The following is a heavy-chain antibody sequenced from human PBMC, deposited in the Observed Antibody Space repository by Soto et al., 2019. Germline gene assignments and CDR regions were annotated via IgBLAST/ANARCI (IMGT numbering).Heavy chain of an antibody. J-gene: IGHJ6*02. CDR1: GYTFTNYG. V-gene: IGHV1-18*01. CDR2: VSEYNGNI. D-gene: IGHD1-1*01. CDR3: ARDREGCGNGRGYYKFGMDV. Sequence: QVQLVQSGAEMKKPGASVKVSCKASGYTFTNYGISWVRQAPGQGLEWMGWVSEYNGNINYAQKLHGRVIMTTDTSTSTVYMELRSLRFDDTAVYYCARDREGCGNGRGYYKFGMDVWGQGTTVTVSS.